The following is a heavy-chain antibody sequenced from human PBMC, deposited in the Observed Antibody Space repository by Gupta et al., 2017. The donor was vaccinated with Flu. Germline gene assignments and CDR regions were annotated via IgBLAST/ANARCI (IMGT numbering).Heavy chain of an antibody. J-gene: IGHJ4*02. V-gene: IGHV3-21*01. Sequence: EVQLVESGGGLVKPGGSLSLSCAVPGFTFIPYSMNWVRQAPGTGLEWVSLISSSRSYIYYVYSVKGRFTISRDNAENSLSLQMNSLRAEERAGYFCARTWDTRYANDYWCQGTLVTVSS. CDR1: GFTFIPYS. CDR3: ARTWDTRYANDY. D-gene: IGHD2-8*01. CDR2: ISSSRSYI.